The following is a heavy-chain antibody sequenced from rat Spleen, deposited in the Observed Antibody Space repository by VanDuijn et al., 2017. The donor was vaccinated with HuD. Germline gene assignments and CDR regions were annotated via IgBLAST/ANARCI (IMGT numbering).Heavy chain of an antibody. CDR1: GFTFSDYN. CDR2: ISYEGSST. CDR3: TRSDGTYYFFDY. J-gene: IGHJ2*01. Sequence: EVQLVESDGGLVQPGRSLKLSCAASGFTFSDYNMAWVRQAPKKGLEWVATISYEGSSTYYPDSVKGRFTISRDNAKGTLYLHMSSLGSEDTATYYCTRSDGTYYFFDYWGQGVMVTVSS. D-gene: IGHD1-12*02. V-gene: IGHV5-7*01.